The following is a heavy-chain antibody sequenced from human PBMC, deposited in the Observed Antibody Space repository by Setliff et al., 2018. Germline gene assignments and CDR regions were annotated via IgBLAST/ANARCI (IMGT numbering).Heavy chain of an antibody. CDR1: GYTFTSYA. D-gene: IGHD3-22*01. Sequence: GASVKVSCKASGYTFTSYAMHWVRQAPGQRLEWMGWINAGNGNTKYSQKFQGRVTITRDTSASTAYMELSSLRSEDTAMYYCAREYYYDSSGYSYYFDCWGQGTLVTVSS. CDR2: INAGNGNT. J-gene: IGHJ4*02. CDR3: AREYYYDSSGYSYYFDC. V-gene: IGHV1-3*01.